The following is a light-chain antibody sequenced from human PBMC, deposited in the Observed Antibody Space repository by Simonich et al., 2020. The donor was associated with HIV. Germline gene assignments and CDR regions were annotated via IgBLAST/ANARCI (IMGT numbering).Light chain of an antibody. J-gene: IGKJ4*01. CDR2: DAS. CDR3: QQYDNLPLT. CDR1: QDIINY. V-gene: IGKV1-33*01. Sequence: DIQMTQSPSSLSAFVGDRVTITCQASQDIINYLNWYQQKPGTAPKLLIYDASNLETGVPSRFSGSGSGTDFTFTISSLQPEDIATYYCQQYDNLPLTFGGGTKVEIK.